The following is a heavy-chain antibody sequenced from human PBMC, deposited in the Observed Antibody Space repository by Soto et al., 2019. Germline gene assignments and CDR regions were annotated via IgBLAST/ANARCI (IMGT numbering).Heavy chain of an antibody. CDR1: GGSISSATKF. D-gene: IGHD3-22*01. Sequence: SETLSLTCTVSGGSISSATKFWGWVRQPPGKGLEWIGSLFSSGDTYYNPSLKSRVTLSVDISKKQFSLNLTSVTAADTALYSCARLANSDSTAYHPRYYFDVWGQGALVTVSS. CDR3: ARLANSDSTAYHPRYYFDV. CDR2: LFSSGDT. V-gene: IGHV4-39*01. J-gene: IGHJ4*02.